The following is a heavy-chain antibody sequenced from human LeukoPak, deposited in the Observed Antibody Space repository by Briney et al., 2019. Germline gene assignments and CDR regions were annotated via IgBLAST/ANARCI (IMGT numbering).Heavy chain of an antibody. J-gene: IGHJ6*03. CDR1: GFTFSSYS. CDR2: ISGSSSSI. Sequence: GGSLRLSCTASGFTFSSYSMNWVRQAPGKGLEWVSYISGSSSSIYYADSVKGRFTISRDNAKNSLYLQMNSLRAEDTAVYYCARANYGSGSYRYYYYYYYMDVWGKGTTVTVSS. CDR3: ARANYGSGSYRYYYYYYYMDV. V-gene: IGHV3-48*04. D-gene: IGHD3-10*01.